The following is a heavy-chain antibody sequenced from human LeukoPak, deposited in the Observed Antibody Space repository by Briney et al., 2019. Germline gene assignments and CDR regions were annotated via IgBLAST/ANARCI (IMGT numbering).Heavy chain of an antibody. CDR1: GFTGSSNY. J-gene: IGHJ4*02. Sequence: SGGSLRLSCAASGFTGSSNYMSWVRQAPGKGLEWVSYISSSSSPIYYADSVKGRFTISRDNAKNSLYLQMNSLRAEDTAVYYCARDSGTRYSSGDYWGQGTLVTVSS. CDR2: ISSSSSPI. CDR3: ARDSGTRYSSGDY. V-gene: IGHV3-48*04. D-gene: IGHD6-25*01.